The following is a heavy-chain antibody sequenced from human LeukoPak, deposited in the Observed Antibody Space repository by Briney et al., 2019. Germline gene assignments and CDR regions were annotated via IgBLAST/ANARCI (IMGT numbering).Heavy chain of an antibody. CDR1: GFTFSSYA. Sequence: GGSLRLSCAASGFTFSSYAMSWVRQAPGKGLEWVSAISGTGGRTYYADSVKGRFTISRDNSKNTLYLQMNSLRAEDTAVYYCAKHAGYSYGHGYYFDYWGQGTLVTVSS. D-gene: IGHD5-18*01. CDR2: ISGTGGRT. J-gene: IGHJ4*02. V-gene: IGHV3-23*01. CDR3: AKHAGYSYGHGYYFDY.